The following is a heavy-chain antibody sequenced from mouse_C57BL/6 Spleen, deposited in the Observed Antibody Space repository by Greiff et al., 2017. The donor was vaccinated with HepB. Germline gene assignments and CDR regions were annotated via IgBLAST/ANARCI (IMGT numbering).Heavy chain of an antibody. D-gene: IGHD1-1*01. J-gene: IGHJ4*01. CDR1: GFTFSDYG. CDR3: AGEDYCGSSYAMDY. Sequence: EVQVVESGGGLVKPGGSLKLSCAASGFTFSDYGMHWVRQAPEKGLEWVAYIGSGSSTIYYADTVKGRFTISRDNAKNTLFLQMTSLRSEDTAMYYYAGEDYCGSSYAMDYWGQGTSVTVSS. CDR2: IGSGSSTI. V-gene: IGHV5-17*01.